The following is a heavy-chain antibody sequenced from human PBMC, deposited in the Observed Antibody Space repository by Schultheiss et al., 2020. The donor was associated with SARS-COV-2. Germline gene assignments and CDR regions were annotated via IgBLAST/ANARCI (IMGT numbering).Heavy chain of an antibody. CDR3: ARDRAGTYYYDSSGYYTQPY. Sequence: GGSLRLSCAASGFTFSSYSMNWVRQAPGKGLEWVLSISSSSSYIYYADSVKGRFTISRDNAKNSLYLQMNSLRAEDTAVYYCARDRAGTYYYDSSGYYTQPYWGQGTLVTVSS. D-gene: IGHD3-22*01. V-gene: IGHV3-21*01. CDR2: ISSSSSYI. J-gene: IGHJ4*02. CDR1: GFTFSSYS.